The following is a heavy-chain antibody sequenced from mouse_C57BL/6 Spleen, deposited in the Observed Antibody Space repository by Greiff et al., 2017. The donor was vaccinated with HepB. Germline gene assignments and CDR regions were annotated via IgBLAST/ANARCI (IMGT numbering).Heavy chain of an antibody. J-gene: IGHJ3*01. CDR1: GYSFTDYN. CDR2: INPNYGTT. V-gene: IGHV1-39*01. CDR3: ARGGDYVLAWFAY. Sequence: VHVKQSGPELVKPGASVKISCKASGYSFTDYNMNWVKQSNGKSLEWIGVINPNYGTTSYNQKFKGKATLTVDQSSSTAYMQLNSLTSEDSAVYYCARGGDYVLAWFAYWGQGTLVTVSA. D-gene: IGHD2-4*01.